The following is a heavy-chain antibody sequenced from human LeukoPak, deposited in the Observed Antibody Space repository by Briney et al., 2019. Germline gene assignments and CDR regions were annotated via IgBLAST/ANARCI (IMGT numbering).Heavy chain of an antibody. CDR2: ISSSGKA. CDR3: ARFKGGTGFDY. V-gene: IGHV4-39*01. J-gene: IGHJ4*02. D-gene: IGHD1-26*01. CDR1: GGSITTTDFD. Sequence: SETLSLTCAVSGGSITTTDFDWAWIRQPPGQGFEWIATISSSGKAYYYPSLMSRVTISVDTSENQFSLDVTSVTAADTGLFYCARFKGGTGFDYWGRGILVIVS.